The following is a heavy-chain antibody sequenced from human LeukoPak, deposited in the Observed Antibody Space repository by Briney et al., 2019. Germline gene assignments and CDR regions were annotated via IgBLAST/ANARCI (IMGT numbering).Heavy chain of an antibody. Sequence: SGGSLRLSCAASGFTVSSNYMSWVRQAPGKGLEWVSVIYSGGSTYYADSVKGRFTISRDNSKNTLYLQMNSLRAEDTAVYYCARDQFLTGYPKNYYYYYMDVWGKGTTVTVSS. CDR3: ARDQFLTGYPKNYYYYYMDV. D-gene: IGHD3-9*01. CDR2: IYSGGST. V-gene: IGHV3-53*01. J-gene: IGHJ6*03. CDR1: GFTVSSNY.